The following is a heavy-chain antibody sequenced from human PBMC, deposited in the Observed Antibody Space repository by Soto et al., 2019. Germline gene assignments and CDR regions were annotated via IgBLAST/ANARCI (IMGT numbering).Heavy chain of an antibody. V-gene: IGHV4-59*01. J-gene: IGHJ4*02. CDR1: GGSMRNYY. Sequence: PWETLSLTCSVSGGSMRNYYWNWIRQPPGRGLEWIGYVYHSGSTNYNPSLKSRVSMSVDVSRNHFSLALHSVTAADTAVYFCTSSYSTSSSPHYWGQGTLVTVSS. D-gene: IGHD6-6*01. CDR3: TSSYSTSSSPHY. CDR2: VYHSGST.